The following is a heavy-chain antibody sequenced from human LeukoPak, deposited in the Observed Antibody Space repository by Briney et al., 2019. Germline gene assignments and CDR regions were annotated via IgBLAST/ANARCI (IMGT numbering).Heavy chain of an antibody. Sequence: PSETLSLTCTVSGGSISSGNYYWNWIRQPPGKGLEWIGYISYSGSTYYNPSLKSRVSISVDTSKKQFSVKLTSVTAADTAVYYCARGGEGCYYVYWGQGTLVTVSS. V-gene: IGHV4-30-4*01. D-gene: IGHD5-24*01. J-gene: IGHJ4*02. CDR2: ISYSGST. CDR1: GGSISSGNYY. CDR3: ARGGEGCYYVY.